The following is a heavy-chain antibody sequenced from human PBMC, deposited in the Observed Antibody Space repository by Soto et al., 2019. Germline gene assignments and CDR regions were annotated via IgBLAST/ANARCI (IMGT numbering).Heavy chain of an antibody. CDR1: GGTFSSYT. CDR2: TIPIRGMA. Sequence: QVQLVQSGAEVKTLGSSVKISCKASGGTFSSYTISWVRQAPGQGLGWMGRTIPIRGMANYAQKCQGRVTSTAEKATSKAYTELSSLRSEDTAAYCWRGGDNWNAVAHTAKAFESWGQGRRATVS. D-gene: IGHD1-20*01. CDR3: RGGDNWNAVAHTAKAFES. J-gene: IGHJ3*02. V-gene: IGHV1-69*02.